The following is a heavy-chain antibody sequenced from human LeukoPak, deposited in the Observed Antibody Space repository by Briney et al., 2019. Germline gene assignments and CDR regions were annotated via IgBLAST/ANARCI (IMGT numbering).Heavy chain of an antibody. D-gene: IGHD3-22*01. CDR1: GGSISSGGYS. J-gene: IGHJ4*02. Sequence: PSETLSITCAVSGGSISSGGYSWSWIRQPPGQGLEWIGYIYHSGSTYYNPSLKSRVTISVDRSKNQFSLKLSSVTAADTAVYYCARERPYYYDSSGYIDYWGQGTLVTVSS. CDR2: IYHSGST. V-gene: IGHV4-30-2*01. CDR3: ARERPYYYDSSGYIDY.